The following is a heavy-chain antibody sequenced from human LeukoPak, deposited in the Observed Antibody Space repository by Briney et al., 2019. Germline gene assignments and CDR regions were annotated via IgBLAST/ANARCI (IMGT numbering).Heavy chain of an antibody. CDR2: ISSSSSYI. CDR3: ARASYISSWYFGY. J-gene: IGHJ4*02. CDR1: GFTFSSYS. V-gene: IGHV3-21*01. D-gene: IGHD6-13*01. Sequence: GGSLRLSCAASGFTFSSYSMNCVRQAPGKGLEWVSSISSSSSYIYYADSVKGRFTISRDNAKNTLYLQMNSLRAEDTAVYYCARASYISSWYFGYWGQGTLVTVSS.